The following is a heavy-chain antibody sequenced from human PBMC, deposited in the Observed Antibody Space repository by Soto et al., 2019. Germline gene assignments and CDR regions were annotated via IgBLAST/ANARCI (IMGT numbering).Heavy chain of an antibody. CDR1: GFTFSSYG. D-gene: IGHD1-26*01. J-gene: IGHJ4*02. CDR3: AKGGLGELLSSFGY. Sequence: QVQLVESGGGVVQPGRSLRLSCAASGFTFSSYGMHWVRQAPGKGLEWVAVISYDGSNKYYADSVKGRLTISRDNSKNTLYLQMNSLRAEDTAVYYCAKGGLGELLSSFGYWGQGTLVTVSS. CDR2: ISYDGSNK. V-gene: IGHV3-30*18.